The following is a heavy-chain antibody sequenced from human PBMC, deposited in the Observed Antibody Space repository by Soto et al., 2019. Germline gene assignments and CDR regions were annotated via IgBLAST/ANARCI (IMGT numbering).Heavy chain of an antibody. V-gene: IGHV1-69*13. Sequence: VASVKVSCKASGGTFSSYAISWVRQAPGQGLEWMGGIIPIFGTANYAQKFQGRVTITADESTSTAYMELSSLRSEDTAVYYCARYSSSWYPYGMDVWGQGTTVTVSS. D-gene: IGHD6-13*01. J-gene: IGHJ6*02. CDR1: GGTFSSYA. CDR2: IIPIFGTA. CDR3: ARYSSSWYPYGMDV.